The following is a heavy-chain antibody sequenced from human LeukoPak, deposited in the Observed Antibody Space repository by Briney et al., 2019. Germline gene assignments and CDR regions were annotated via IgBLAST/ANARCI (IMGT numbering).Heavy chain of an antibody. CDR2: ISGSGGST. D-gene: IGHD3-16*02. V-gene: IGHV3-23*01. CDR1: GFTFSSYA. J-gene: IGHJ4*02. Sequence: PGGSLRLSCAASGFTFSSYAMSWVRQAPGKGLEWVSAISGSGGSTYYADSVKGRFTISRDNYKNTLYLQMNSLRAEDTAVYYCAKDLRIMITFGGVIDYWGQGTLVTVSS. CDR3: AKDLRIMITFGGVIDY.